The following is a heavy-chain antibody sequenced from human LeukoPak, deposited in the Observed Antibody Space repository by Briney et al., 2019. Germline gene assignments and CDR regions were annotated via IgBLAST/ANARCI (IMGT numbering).Heavy chain of an antibody. CDR2: INPNSGNT. CDR3: ARATYYDILTGSRDAFDI. CDR1: GYTFTGYY. V-gene: IGHV1-8*02. D-gene: IGHD3-9*01. J-gene: IGHJ3*02. Sequence: GASVKVSCKASGYTFTGYYMHWVRQAPGQGLEWMGWINPNSGNTGYAQKFQGRVTMTRNTSISTAYMELSSLRSEDTAVYYCARATYYDILTGSRDAFDIWGQGTMVTVSS.